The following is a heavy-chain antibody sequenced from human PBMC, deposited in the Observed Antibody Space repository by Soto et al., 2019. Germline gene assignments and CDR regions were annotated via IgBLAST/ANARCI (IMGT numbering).Heavy chain of an antibody. CDR2: VIPIFGTA. Sequence: GASVKVSCKASGGTFSSYAISWVRQAPGQGLEWMGGVIPIFGTANYAQKFQGRVTITADESTSTAYMELSSLRSEDTAVYYCARLGYCTNGVCYTVDYWGQGALVTV. D-gene: IGHD2-8*01. J-gene: IGHJ4*02. V-gene: IGHV1-69*13. CDR3: ARLGYCTNGVCYTVDY. CDR1: GGTFSSYA.